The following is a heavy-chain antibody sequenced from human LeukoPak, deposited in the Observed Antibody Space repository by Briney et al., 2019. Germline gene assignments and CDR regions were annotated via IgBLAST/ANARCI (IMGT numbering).Heavy chain of an antibody. J-gene: IGHJ2*01. Sequence: PGGSLRLSCAASGFTFSSYEMNWVRQAPGKGLEWVSYISSSGSTIYNADSVKGRFTISRDNAKNSLYLQMNSLRAEDTAVYYCARRDYYGSGSQSRYFDLWGRGTLVTVSS. CDR2: ISSSGSTI. D-gene: IGHD3-10*01. CDR3: ARRDYYGSGSQSRYFDL. CDR1: GFTFSSYE. V-gene: IGHV3-48*03.